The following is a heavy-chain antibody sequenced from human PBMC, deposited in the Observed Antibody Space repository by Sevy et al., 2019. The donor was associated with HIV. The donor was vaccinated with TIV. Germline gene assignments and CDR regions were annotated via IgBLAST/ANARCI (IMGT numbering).Heavy chain of an antibody. V-gene: IGHV3-21*01. CDR2: ISSSSSYI. Sequence: GGSLRLSCAASGFTFSSYSMNWVRQAPGKGLEWVSSISSSSSYIYYADSVKGRFTISRDNAKNSLYLQMNSLRAEDTAVYYCVRAPTPPMTTVTTLDVWGQGTTVTVSS. CDR3: VRAPTPPMTTVTTLDV. J-gene: IGHJ6*02. CDR1: GFTFSSYS. D-gene: IGHD4-4*01.